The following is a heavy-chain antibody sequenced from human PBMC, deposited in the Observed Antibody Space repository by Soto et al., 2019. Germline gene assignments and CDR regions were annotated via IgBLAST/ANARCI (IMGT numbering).Heavy chain of an antibody. J-gene: IGHJ4*02. CDR3: ANSHYPIFGVVIFDY. V-gene: IGHV3-23*01. Sequence: GGSLRLSCAASGFTFSSYAMSWVRQAPGEGLEWVSAISGSGGSTYYADSVKGRFTISRDNSKNTLYLQMNSLRAEDTAVYYCANSHYPIFGVVIFDYWGQGTLVTVSS. CDR2: ISGSGGST. D-gene: IGHD3-3*01. CDR1: GFTFSSYA.